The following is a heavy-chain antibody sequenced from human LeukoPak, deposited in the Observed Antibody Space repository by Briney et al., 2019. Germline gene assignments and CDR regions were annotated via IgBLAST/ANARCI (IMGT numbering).Heavy chain of an antibody. CDR2: ISSSSSTI. CDR3: ARVGSSYSSSWTYFDY. Sequence: PGGSLRLSCAASGFTFSSYSMNWVRQAPGKGLEWVSYISSSSSTIYYADSVKGRFTISRDNAKNSLYLQMNSLRAEDTAVYYCARVGSSYSSSWTYFDYWGQGTLVTVSS. D-gene: IGHD6-13*01. V-gene: IGHV3-48*04. J-gene: IGHJ4*02. CDR1: GFTFSSYS.